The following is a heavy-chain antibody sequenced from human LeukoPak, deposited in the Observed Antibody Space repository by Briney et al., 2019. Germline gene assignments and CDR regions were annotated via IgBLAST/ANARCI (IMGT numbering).Heavy chain of an antibody. Sequence: ASVKVSCKASGYTFTSYDINWVRQATGQGLEWMGWMNPNSGNTGYAQKFQGRVTMTRNTSISTAYMELSSLRSEDTAVYYCARASVSSPAGDFDYWGQGTLVTVSS. V-gene: IGHV1-8*01. J-gene: IGHJ4*02. CDR3: ARASVSSPAGDFDY. CDR1: GYTFTSYD. CDR2: MNPNSGNT. D-gene: IGHD6-6*01.